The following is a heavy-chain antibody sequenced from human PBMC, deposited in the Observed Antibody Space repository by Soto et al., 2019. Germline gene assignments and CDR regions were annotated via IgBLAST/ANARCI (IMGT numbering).Heavy chain of an antibody. CDR2: IYYSGST. D-gene: IGHD3-10*01. CDR1: GGSISSYY. J-gene: IGHJ4*02. Sequence: SETLSLTCTVSGGSISSYYWSWIRQPPGKGLEWIGYIYYSGSTNYNPPLKSRVTISVDTSKNQFSLKLSSVTAADTAVYYCARGPLMVRGVIIPSHFDYWGQGTLVTVSS. V-gene: IGHV4-59*01. CDR3: ARGPLMVRGVIIPSHFDY.